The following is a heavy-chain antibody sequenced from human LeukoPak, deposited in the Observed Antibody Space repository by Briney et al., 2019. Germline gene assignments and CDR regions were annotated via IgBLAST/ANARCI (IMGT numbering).Heavy chain of an antibody. V-gene: IGHV4-59*08. CDR3: ARSRSGWYGEGLDS. CDR1: GGSISSYY. CDR2: IYYSGST. D-gene: IGHD6-19*01. Sequence: SETLSLTCTVSGGSISSYYWSWIRQPPGKGLEWIGYIYYSGSTNYNPSLKSRVTISVDTSKNQFSLKLSSVTAADTAVYYCARSRSGWYGEGLDSWGQGTLVTVSS. J-gene: IGHJ4*02.